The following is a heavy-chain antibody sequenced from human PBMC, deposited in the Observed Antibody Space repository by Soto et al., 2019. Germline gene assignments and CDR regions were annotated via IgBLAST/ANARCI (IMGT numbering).Heavy chain of an antibody. CDR3: ARHPRSITVTTSSEEFQH. CDR2: IIPICGIT. V-gene: IGHV1-69*01. Sequence: QAQLMQSGAEVKKPGSSVKVSCKASGGTFSDYAISWVRQAPGQGLEWMGGIIPICGITNYSQKFQGRTTIAADEFTATGYLDLRSLRSEDTAVYYLARHPRSITVTTSSEEFQHCCQGTLGSVSS. J-gene: IGHJ1*01. D-gene: IGHD1-20*01. CDR1: GGTFSDYA.